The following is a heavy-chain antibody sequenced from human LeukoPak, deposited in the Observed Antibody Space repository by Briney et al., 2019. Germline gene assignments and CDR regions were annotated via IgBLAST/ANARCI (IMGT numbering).Heavy chain of an antibody. CDR3: ARGPRITMIVVVINPIDY. CDR1: GYTFTGYY. J-gene: IGHJ4*02. V-gene: IGHV1-2*04. CDR2: INPNSGGT. Sequence: ASVKVSCKASGYTFTGYYMHWVRQAPGQGLEWMGWINPNSGGTNYAQKFQGWVTMTRDTSISTAYMELSRLRSDDTAMYYCARGPRITMIVVVINPIDYWGQGTLVTVSS. D-gene: IGHD3-22*01.